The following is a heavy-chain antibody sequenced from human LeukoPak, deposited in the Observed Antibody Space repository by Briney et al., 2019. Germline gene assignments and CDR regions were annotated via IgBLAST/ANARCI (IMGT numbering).Heavy chain of an antibody. CDR3: ARHKWDSAWYFDA. Sequence: SETLSLTCSVSGASISSSSYCWGWLRQSPGRGLEWIGGIYYSGNTYYSPSLRSRVTVSVDTSKNQFSLKLNSVTAADTAVYYCARHKWDSAWYFDAWGRGTLVTVSS. J-gene: IGHJ2*01. CDR1: GASISSSSYC. D-gene: IGHD1-26*01. V-gene: IGHV4-39*01. CDR2: IYYSGNT.